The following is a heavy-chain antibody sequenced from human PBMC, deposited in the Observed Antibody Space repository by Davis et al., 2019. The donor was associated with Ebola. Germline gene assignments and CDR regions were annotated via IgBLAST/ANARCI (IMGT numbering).Heavy chain of an antibody. D-gene: IGHD1-26*01. CDR1: GFTFSSYG. V-gene: IGHV3-30*18. Sequence: GESLKISCAASGFTFSSYGMHWVRQAPGKGLGWVAVISYDGSNKYYADSVKGRFTISRDNSKNTLYLQMNSLRAEDTAVYYCAEDQEGAGEYWGQGTLVTVSS. CDR3: AEDQEGAGEY. CDR2: ISYDGSNK. J-gene: IGHJ4*02.